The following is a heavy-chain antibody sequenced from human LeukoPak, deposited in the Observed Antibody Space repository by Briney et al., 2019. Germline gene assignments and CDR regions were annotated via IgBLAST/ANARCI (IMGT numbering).Heavy chain of an antibody. V-gene: IGHV4-30-4*01. Sequence: SETLSLTCTVSDGSISSDDYYWSWIRQPPGKGLEWIGYIYYTGSAYYNSSLKSRVTISVDTSKNQFSLKLTSVTAADTAVYYCARGGDYGDNWFDPWGQGTLVTVSA. D-gene: IGHD4-17*01. J-gene: IGHJ5*02. CDR2: IYYTGSA. CDR3: ARGGDYGDNWFDP. CDR1: DGSISSDDYY.